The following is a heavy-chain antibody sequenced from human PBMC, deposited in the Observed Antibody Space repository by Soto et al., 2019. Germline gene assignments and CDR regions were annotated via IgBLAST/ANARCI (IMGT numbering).Heavy chain of an antibody. J-gene: IGHJ4*02. CDR1: GFTFSDHY. CDR2: SSNSGSFT. D-gene: IGHD1-1*01. Sequence: PGGSLRLSCAASGFTFSDHYMSWIRQAPGKGLEWIGYSSNSGSFTRYADSVKGRFSISRDNAKSSLYLQINSLRGDDTAIYYCESQGDNYNLIDNWGQGTPVTVSS. V-gene: IGHV3-11*06. CDR3: ESQGDNYNLIDN.